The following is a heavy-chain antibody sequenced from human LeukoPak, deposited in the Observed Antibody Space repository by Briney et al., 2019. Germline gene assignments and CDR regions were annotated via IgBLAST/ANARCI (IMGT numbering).Heavy chain of an antibody. Sequence: GGSLRLSCAASGFTFDDYAMHWVRQAPGKGLEWVSGISWNSGSIGYADSVKGRFTISRDNAKNSLYLQMNSLRAEDTALYYCAKDTYDSHPFDAFDIWGQGTMVTVSS. CDR3: AKDTYDSHPFDAFDI. CDR1: GFTFDDYA. J-gene: IGHJ3*02. V-gene: IGHV3-9*01. CDR2: ISWNSGSI. D-gene: IGHD3-22*01.